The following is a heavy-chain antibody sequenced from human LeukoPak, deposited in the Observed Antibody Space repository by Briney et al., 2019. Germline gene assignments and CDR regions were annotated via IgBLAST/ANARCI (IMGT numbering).Heavy chain of an antibody. CDR1: GFIFNDYG. Sequence: GGSLRLSCTASGFIFNDYGMYWVRQAPGKGLEWVSFIGWDGGSTYYADSVKGRFTISRDNSKNSLYLQMNSLRTEDTALYYCAKGDIVATTPPYYYYYGMDVWGQGTTVTVSS. V-gene: IGHV3-43*02. CDR2: IGWDGGST. CDR3: AKGDIVATTPPYYYYYGMDV. J-gene: IGHJ6*02. D-gene: IGHD5-12*01.